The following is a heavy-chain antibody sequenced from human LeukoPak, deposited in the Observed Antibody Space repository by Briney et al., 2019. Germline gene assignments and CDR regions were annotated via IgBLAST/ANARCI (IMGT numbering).Heavy chain of an antibody. CDR2: INHSGST. CDR3: ARAMGSGWFDDDC. V-gene: IGHV4-34*01. Sequence: SETLSLTCAVYGGSFSGYYWSWIRQPPGKGLEWIGEINHSGSTNYNPSLKSRVTISVDTSKNQFSLKLSSVTAADTAVYYCARAMGSGWFDDDCWGQGTLVTVSS. J-gene: IGHJ4*02. CDR1: GGSFSGYY. D-gene: IGHD6-19*01.